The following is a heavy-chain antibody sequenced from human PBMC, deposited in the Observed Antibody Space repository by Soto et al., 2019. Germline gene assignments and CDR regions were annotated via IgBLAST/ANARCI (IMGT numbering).Heavy chain of an antibody. D-gene: IGHD6-19*01. CDR2: ISSSGSTI. CDR3: ARESSVADPKSGMDV. V-gene: IGHV3-11*01. CDR1: GFTFSDYY. J-gene: IGHJ6*02. Sequence: GGSLRLSCAASGFTFSDYYMSWIRQAPGKGLEWVSYISSSGSTIYYADSVKGRFTISRDNAKNSLYLQMNSLRAEDTAVYYCARESSVADPKSGMDVWGQGTTVTVSS.